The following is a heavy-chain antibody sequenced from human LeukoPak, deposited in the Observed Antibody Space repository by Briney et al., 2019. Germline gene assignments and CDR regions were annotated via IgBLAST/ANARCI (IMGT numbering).Heavy chain of an antibody. CDR3: ARGAAMAYFTFDY. V-gene: IGHV1-2*04. J-gene: IGHJ4*02. CDR2: INPNSGGT. D-gene: IGHD5-18*01. CDR1: GYTFTGYY. Sequence: ASVKVSCKASGYTFTGYYMHWVRQAPGQGLEWMGWINPNSGGTNYAQKFQGWVTMTRDTSISTAYMELSRLRSDDTAVYYCARGAAMAYFTFDYWGQGTLATVSS.